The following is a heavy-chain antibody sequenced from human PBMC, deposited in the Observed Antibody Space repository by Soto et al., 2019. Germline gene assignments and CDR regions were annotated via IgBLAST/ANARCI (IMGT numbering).Heavy chain of an antibody. CDR1: EFSFSGST. D-gene: IGHD6-13*01. CDR3: TKEVAAHDF. V-gene: IGHV3-73*02. Sequence: EVQLVESGGGLVQPGGSLKLSCAASEFSFSGSTMHWVRQASEKGLEWVGRIRSKTKNYATAYAASVKGRFTISRDDSKNTAYLQMNSLKSEDTAVYYCTKEVAAHDFWGQGTLVTVSS. J-gene: IGHJ4*02. CDR2: IRSKTKNYAT.